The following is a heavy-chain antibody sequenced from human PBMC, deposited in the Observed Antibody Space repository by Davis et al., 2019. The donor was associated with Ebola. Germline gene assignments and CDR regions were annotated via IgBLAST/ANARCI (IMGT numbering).Heavy chain of an antibody. D-gene: IGHD3-16*01. J-gene: IGHJ6*04. CDR1: GYTLTELS. Sequence: ASVKVSCKVSGYTLTELSIHWVRQAPGKGLEWMGRINPNSGGTNYAQKFQGRVTMTRDTSISTAYMELSRLRSDDTAVYYCARVGGSAAPLVYYGMDVWGKGTTVTVSS. CDR3: ARVGGSAAPLVYYGMDV. CDR2: INPNSGGT. V-gene: IGHV1-2*06.